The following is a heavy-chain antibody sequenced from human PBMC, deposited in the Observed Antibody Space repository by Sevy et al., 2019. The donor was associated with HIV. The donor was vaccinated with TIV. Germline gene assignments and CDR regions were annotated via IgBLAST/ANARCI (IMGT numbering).Heavy chain of an antibody. CDR2: IWYDGSSK. V-gene: IGHV3-33*01. J-gene: IGHJ4*02. D-gene: IGHD3-10*01. CDR3: ARDKLLPFTVTMVRGALSYYFDS. Sequence: GGSLRLSCAASGFTFSSYGMHWVRQAPGKGLEWVAVIWYDGSSKYYADSVKGRFTVSRDNSKNTLYLQMNSLRAEDTAVYYCARDKLLPFTVTMVRGALSYYFDSWGQGTLFTVSS. CDR1: GFTFSSYG.